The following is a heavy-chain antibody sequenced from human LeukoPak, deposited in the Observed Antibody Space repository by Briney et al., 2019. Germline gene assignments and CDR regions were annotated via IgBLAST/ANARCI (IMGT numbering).Heavy chain of an antibody. Sequence: GGCLRLSCAASGFSFSSYWMSSVRQAPRKRLGWVANIKQDGSEKYYVDSVKGRFTIYRDNAKNSLYLQMNSLRAEDTAVYYCAREGRYDACDIWGQGTMVTVSS. J-gene: IGHJ3*02. CDR1: GFSFSSYW. V-gene: IGHV3-7*01. CDR3: AREGRYDACDI. D-gene: IGHD3-10*01. CDR2: IKQDGSEK.